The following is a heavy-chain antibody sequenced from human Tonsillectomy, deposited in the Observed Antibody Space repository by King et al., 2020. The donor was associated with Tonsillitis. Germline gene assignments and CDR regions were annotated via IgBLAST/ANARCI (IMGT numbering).Heavy chain of an antibody. Sequence: VQLVESGGGLVQPGGSLRLSCAASGFTFSRHWMSRVRQAPGKGLEWVANMKHDGSQIHYMDSVKGRFIISRDNAQNSLYLQLNSLTGEDTAVYFCARGKDGYNSADFQHWGQGTRVIVSS. CDR2: MKHDGSQI. CDR3: ARGKDGYNSADFQH. J-gene: IGHJ1*01. V-gene: IGHV3-7*01. CDR1: GFTFSRHW. D-gene: IGHD5-24*01.